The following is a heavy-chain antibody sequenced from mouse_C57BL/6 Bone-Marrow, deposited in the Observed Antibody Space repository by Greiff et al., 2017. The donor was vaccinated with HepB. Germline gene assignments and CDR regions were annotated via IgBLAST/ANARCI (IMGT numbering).Heavy chain of an antibody. CDR3: ASDLLPFAY. J-gene: IGHJ3*01. CDR2: INPNNGGT. CDR1: GYTFTDYY. V-gene: IGHV1-26*01. Sequence: VQLKQSGPELVKPGASVKISCKASGYTFTDYYMNWVKQSHGKSLEWIGDINPNNGGTSYNQKFKGKATLTVDKSSSTAYMELRSLTSEDSAVYYCASDLLPFAYWGQGTLVTVSA. D-gene: IGHD2-1*01.